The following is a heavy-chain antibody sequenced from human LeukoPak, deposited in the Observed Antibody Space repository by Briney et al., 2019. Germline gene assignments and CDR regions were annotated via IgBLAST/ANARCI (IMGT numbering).Heavy chain of an antibody. CDR3: ARVGDSSGYLDY. Sequence: GGSLRLSCAASGFTVSSNYMSWVRQAPGKGLEWVSVIYSGGSTYYADSVKGRFTISRDNSKNTLYLQMSSLRAEDTAVYYCARVGDSSGYLDYWGQGTLVTVSS. CDR1: GFTVSSNY. D-gene: IGHD3-22*01. V-gene: IGHV3-53*01. J-gene: IGHJ4*02. CDR2: IYSGGST.